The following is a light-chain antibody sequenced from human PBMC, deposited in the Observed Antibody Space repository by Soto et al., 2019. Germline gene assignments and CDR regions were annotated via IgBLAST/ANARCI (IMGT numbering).Light chain of an antibody. CDR3: QSYDSSLSAVV. CDR2: GND. J-gene: IGLJ2*01. CDR1: SSNIGSGYD. V-gene: IGLV1-40*01. Sequence: QSVLTQPPSVSGAPGQRVTISCTGSSSNIGSGYDVHWYQHLPGTAPKLFIFGNDNRPSGVPDRFSGSKSGTSASLAITGLQNEDEADYYCQSYDSSLSAVVFGGGTKLTVL.